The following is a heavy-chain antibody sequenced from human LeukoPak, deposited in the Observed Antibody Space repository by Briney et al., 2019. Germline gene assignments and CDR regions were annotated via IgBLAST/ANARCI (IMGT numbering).Heavy chain of an antibody. Sequence: GRSLRLSCAASGFTFSSYGMPWVRQDPGKGLEWVAVISYDGSNKYYADSVKGRFTISRDNSKNTLYLQMNSLRAEDTAVYYCAKDEASNFDYWGQGTLVTVSS. CDR3: AKDEASNFDY. CDR1: GFTFSSYG. D-gene: IGHD2-2*01. J-gene: IGHJ4*02. V-gene: IGHV3-30*18. CDR2: ISYDGSNK.